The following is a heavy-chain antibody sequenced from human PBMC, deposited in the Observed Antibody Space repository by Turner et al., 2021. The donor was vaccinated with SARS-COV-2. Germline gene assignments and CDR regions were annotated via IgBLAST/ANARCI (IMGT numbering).Heavy chain of an antibody. V-gene: IGHV4-59*08. CDR2: FDKIGSI. CDR1: GGSISSKS. D-gene: IGHD1-1*01. J-gene: IGHJ6*02. CDR3: ARHQGSTSGYDHGMNV. Sequence: PGLVSPSDTLSLTCTVAGGSISSKSWSWIRQSPGRGLEWIGSFDKIGSIDYNPTLRSRVTISVDTSKNKLSLNLISMTAADTAVYYCARHQGSTSGYDHGMNVWGQGTAVIVSS.